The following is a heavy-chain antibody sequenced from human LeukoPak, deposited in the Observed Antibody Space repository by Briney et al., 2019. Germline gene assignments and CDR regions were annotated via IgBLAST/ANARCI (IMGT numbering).Heavy chain of an antibody. D-gene: IGHD2-2*01. CDR1: GFTFSSYA. CDR3: AKDLAGYCSSTSCQHYYYYYYMDV. CDR2: LTGSGGNT. V-gene: IGHV3-23*01. Sequence: GGSLRLSCAASGFTFSSYAMSWVRQAPGKGLEWVSGLTGSGGNTYYADSVKGRFTISRDNSKNTLYLQMNSLRAEDTAVYYCAKDLAGYCSSTSCQHYYYYYYMDVWGKGTTVTVSS. J-gene: IGHJ6*03.